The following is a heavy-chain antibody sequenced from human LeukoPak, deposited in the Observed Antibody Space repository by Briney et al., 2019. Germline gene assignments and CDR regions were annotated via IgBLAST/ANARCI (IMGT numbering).Heavy chain of an antibody. D-gene: IGHD3-22*01. V-gene: IGHV3-73*01. CDR2: IRSKTHTYAT. Sequence: PGGPLRLSCAASGFTFSGSAMHWVRQASGKGLEWVGRIRSKTHTYATAYAASVKGRFTISRDDSKNTAYLQMNSLKTEDTAVYYCTRHGGRDYYDSSEDAFDIWGQGTMVTVSS. CDR1: GFTFSGSA. CDR3: TRHGGRDYYDSSEDAFDI. J-gene: IGHJ3*02.